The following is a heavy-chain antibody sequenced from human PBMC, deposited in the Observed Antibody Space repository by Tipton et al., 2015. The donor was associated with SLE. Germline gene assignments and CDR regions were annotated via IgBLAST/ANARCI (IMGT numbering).Heavy chain of an antibody. CDR1: GFTFSSYG. Sequence: SGFTFSSYGMHWVRQAPGKGLEWVAVIWYDGSNKYYADSVKGRFTISRDNSKNTLYLQMNSLRAEDTAVYYCARDLLALGIGAFDTWGQGTMVTVSS. D-gene: IGHD7-27*01. CDR3: ARDLLALGIGAFDT. CDR2: IWYDGSNK. J-gene: IGHJ3*02. V-gene: IGHV3-33*01.